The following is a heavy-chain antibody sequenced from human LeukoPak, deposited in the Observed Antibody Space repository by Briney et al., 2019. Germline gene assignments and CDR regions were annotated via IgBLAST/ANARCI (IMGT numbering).Heavy chain of an antibody. J-gene: IGHJ4*02. Sequence: GGSLRLSCAVSGFTFSSYGMHWVRQAPGKGLEWVAVIWYDGSSKYYADSVKGRFTISRDNSKNTLYLQMDSLRAEDTAVYYCAKGQGYYDSSSPNSFDYWGQGTLVTVSS. D-gene: IGHD3-22*01. V-gene: IGHV3-33*06. CDR1: GFTFSSYG. CDR3: AKGQGYYDSSSPNSFDY. CDR2: IWYDGSSK.